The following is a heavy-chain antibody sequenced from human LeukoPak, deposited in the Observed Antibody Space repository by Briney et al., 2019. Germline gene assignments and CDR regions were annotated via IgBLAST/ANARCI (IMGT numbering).Heavy chain of an antibody. Sequence: PGWSLRLSCAASGFIFSNYDMSWVRQAPGKGLEWVSAINCSGGYTYYADSVKGRFTISRDNSKNTLYLQMNSLRAEDTAVYFCAKDFDVDTAIISYFDCWGQGTLVTVSS. J-gene: IGHJ4*02. CDR2: INCSGGYT. CDR3: AKDFDVDTAIISYFDC. V-gene: IGHV3-23*01. CDR1: GFIFSNYD. D-gene: IGHD5-18*01.